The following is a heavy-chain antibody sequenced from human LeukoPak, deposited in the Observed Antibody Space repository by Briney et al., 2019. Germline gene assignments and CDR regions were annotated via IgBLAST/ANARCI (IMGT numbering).Heavy chain of an antibody. D-gene: IGHD3-3*01. V-gene: IGHV1-18*01. J-gene: IGHJ4*02. Sequence: ASVKVSCKASGYTFTSYGISWVRQAPGQGLEWMGWISAYNGNTNYAQKLQGRVTMTTDTSTSTAYMELRSLRSDDTAVHYCARGERTIFGVVPREFDYWGQGTLVTVSS. CDR1: GYTFTSYG. CDR2: ISAYNGNT. CDR3: ARGERTIFGVVPREFDY.